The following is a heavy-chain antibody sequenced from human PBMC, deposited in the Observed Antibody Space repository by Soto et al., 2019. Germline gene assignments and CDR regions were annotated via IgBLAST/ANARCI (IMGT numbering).Heavy chain of an antibody. CDR3: ARWDQGGSFDY. CDR2: IYYSRST. V-gene: IGHV4-31*03. Sequence: SETLSLTCTVSGGSISSGGYYWSWIRQHTGKGLEWVGNIYYSRSTYYNPSLKSRVTISVDTSKNQFFLKLSTVTAADTAVYCCARWDQGGSFDYWGQGTLVTVSS. J-gene: IGHJ4*02. CDR1: GGSISSGGYY. D-gene: IGHD1-26*01.